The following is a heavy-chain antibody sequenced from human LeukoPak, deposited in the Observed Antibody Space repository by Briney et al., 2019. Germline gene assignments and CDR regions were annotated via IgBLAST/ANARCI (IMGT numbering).Heavy chain of an antibody. CDR1: GGSISSYY. Sequence: PSETLSLTCTVSGGSISSYYWSWIRQPPGKGLEWIGYIYYSGSTYYNPSLKSRVTISVDTSKNQFSLKLSSVTAADTAVYYCARGSGYDKGFDYWGQGTLVTVSS. CDR3: ARGSGYDKGFDY. CDR2: IYYSGST. J-gene: IGHJ4*02. D-gene: IGHD5-12*01. V-gene: IGHV4-59*08.